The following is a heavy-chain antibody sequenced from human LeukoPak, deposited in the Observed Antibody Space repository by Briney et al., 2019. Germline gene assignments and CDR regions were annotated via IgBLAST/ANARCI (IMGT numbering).Heavy chain of an antibody. CDR3: ARSVVVPAAGYDY. CDR1: GGSISSGSYY. V-gene: IGHV4-61*02. CDR2: TYTSGST. J-gene: IGHJ4*02. Sequence: SETLSLTCTVSGGSISSGSYYWSWIRQPAGKGLEWIGRTYTSGSTNYNPSLKSRVTISVDTSKNQFSLKLSSVTAADTAVYYCARSVVVPAAGYDYWGQGTLVTVSS. D-gene: IGHD2-2*01.